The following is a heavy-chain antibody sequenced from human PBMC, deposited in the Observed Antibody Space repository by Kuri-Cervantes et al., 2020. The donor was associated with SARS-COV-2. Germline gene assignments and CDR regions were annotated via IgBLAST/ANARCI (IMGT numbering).Heavy chain of an antibody. J-gene: IGHJ4*02. CDR1: GGSISSGGYY. D-gene: IGHD1-7*01. CDR3: ARHKLELRLCYFDY. CDR2: IYYSGST. V-gene: IGHV4-31*02. Sequence: LRLSCTVSGGSISSGGYYWSWIRQHPGKGVEWIGYIYYSGSTYYNPSLKSRVTISVDTSKNQFSLKLSSVTAADTAVYYCARHKLELRLCYFDYWGQGTLVTVSS.